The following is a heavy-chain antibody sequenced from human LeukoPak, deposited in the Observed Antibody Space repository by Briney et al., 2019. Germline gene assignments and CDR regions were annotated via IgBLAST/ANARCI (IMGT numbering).Heavy chain of an antibody. J-gene: IGHJ4*02. Sequence: ASVKVSCKASGGTFSNYAISWVRQAPGQGLEWMGGIIPIFGTANYAQKFQGRVTITTDESTSTAYMELSSLRSEDTALYYCARDENSGSGEFDYWGQGTLVAVSS. CDR1: GGTFSNYA. CDR2: IIPIFGTA. V-gene: IGHV1-69*05. D-gene: IGHD3-10*01. CDR3: ARDENSGSGEFDY.